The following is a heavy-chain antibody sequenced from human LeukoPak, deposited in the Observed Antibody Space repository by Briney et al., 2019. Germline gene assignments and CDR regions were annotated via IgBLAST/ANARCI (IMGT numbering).Heavy chain of an antibody. Sequence: GGSLRHSCPVSGFTVSSNYMSWVRQAPGKRLEWVSVIYSGGSTYYADSVKGRFTISRDNSKNTLYLQMNSLRAEDTAVYYCAREALWFGELPDWYFDLWGRGTLVTVSS. J-gene: IGHJ2*01. V-gene: IGHV3-53*01. CDR2: IYSGGST. CDR3: AREALWFGELPDWYFDL. D-gene: IGHD3-10*01. CDR1: GFTVSSNY.